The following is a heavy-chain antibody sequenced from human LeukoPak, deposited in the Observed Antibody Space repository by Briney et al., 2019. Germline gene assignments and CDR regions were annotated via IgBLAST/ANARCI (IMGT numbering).Heavy chain of an antibody. D-gene: IGHD3-10*01. CDR3: ARVVYNYYYMDV. CDR2: ISSSSSYI. V-gene: IGHV3-21*01. Sequence: GGSLRLSCAASGSTFSSYSMNWVRQAPGKGLEWVSSISSSSSYIYYADSVKGRFTISRDNAKNSLYLQMNSLRAEDTAVYYCARVVYNYYYMDVWGKGTTVTVSS. J-gene: IGHJ6*03. CDR1: GSTFSSYS.